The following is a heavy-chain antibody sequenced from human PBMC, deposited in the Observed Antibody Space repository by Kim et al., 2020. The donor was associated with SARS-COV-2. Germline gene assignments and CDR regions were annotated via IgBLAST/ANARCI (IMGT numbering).Heavy chain of an antibody. V-gene: IGHV3-23*01. J-gene: IGHJ4*02. Sequence: GKGRFTISRNNSKNTLYLQMNSLRAEDTAVYYCAKDMYYYDSSGFWGQGTLVTVSS. D-gene: IGHD3-22*01. CDR3: AKDMYYYDSSGF.